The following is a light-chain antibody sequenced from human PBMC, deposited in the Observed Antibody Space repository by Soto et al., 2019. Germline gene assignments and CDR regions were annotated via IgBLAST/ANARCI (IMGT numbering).Light chain of an antibody. CDR3: FSYAGSSTYV. CDR1: SSDVGSYNL. J-gene: IGLJ1*01. Sequence: QSALTHPASVSGSPGQSITISCAGTSSDVGSYNLVSWYQNHPGKAPKLMIYEGSKRPSGVSNRFSGSKSGNTASLTISGLQAADEADYFCFSYAGSSTYVFGTGTKVTVL. V-gene: IGLV2-23*01. CDR2: EGS.